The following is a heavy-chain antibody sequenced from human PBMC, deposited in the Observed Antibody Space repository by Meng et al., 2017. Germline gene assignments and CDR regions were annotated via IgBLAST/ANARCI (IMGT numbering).Heavy chain of an antibody. J-gene: IGHJ4*02. V-gene: IGHV1-69*01. CDR1: GGTFSSYA. CDR2: IIPIFGTA. D-gene: IGHD7-27*01. Sequence: QVQLVQCGAEVKKPGSSVKVSCKACGGTFSSYAIRWVRQAPGKGVEWMGGIIPIFGTANYAQKFQGIVTITADESTSTAYMELSSLRSEDTAVYYCASNDGTGDRTGGDYWGQGTLVTVSS. CDR3: ASNDGTGDRTGGDY.